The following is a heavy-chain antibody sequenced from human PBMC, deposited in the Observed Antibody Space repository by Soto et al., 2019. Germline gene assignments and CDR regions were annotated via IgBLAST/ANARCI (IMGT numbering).Heavy chain of an antibody. V-gene: IGHV4-39*01. CDR3: ARHIDLIVRSSMIVVVNNWFDP. CDR1: GGSISSSSYY. CDR2: IYYSGST. D-gene: IGHD3-22*01. Sequence: PSETLSLTCTVSGGSISSSSYYWDWIRQPPGKGLEWIGSIYYSGSTYYNPSLKSRVTISVDTSKNQFSLKLSSVTAADTAVYYCARHIDLIVRSSMIVVVNNWFDPWGQGTLVTVSS. J-gene: IGHJ5*02.